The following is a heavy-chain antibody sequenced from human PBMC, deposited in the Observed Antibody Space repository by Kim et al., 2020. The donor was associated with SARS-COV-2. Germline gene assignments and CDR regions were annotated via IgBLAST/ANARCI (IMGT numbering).Heavy chain of an antibody. Sequence: SETLSLTCTVSGDSISSSTYYWGWIRQPPGKGLEWIGTIYYTGSTYYNPSLKSRVTISADMSNNQFSLKLNSVTAADTALYYCARLGPNWDKRMDSWGQGTLVTVSS. J-gene: IGHJ4*02. CDR3: ARLGPNWDKRMDS. CDR1: GDSISSSTYY. D-gene: IGHD7-27*01. CDR2: IYYTGST. V-gene: IGHV4-39*01.